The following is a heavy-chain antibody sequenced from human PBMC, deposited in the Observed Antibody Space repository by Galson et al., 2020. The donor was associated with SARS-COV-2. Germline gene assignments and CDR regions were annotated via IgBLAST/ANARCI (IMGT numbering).Heavy chain of an antibody. CDR3: AVAGAAAGGNDDWFDS. J-gene: IGHJ5*01. CDR1: GFTFSSYA. Sequence: GESLKISCAASGFTFSSYAMHWVRQAPGKRLEWVAVISYDGSNKYYANSVKGRFTISRDNSKNTLYLQMNSLRAEDTAVYYCAVAGAAAGGNDDWFDSWGQGGLVTVSS. CDR2: ISYDGSNK. D-gene: IGHD6-13*01. V-gene: IGHV3-30*04.